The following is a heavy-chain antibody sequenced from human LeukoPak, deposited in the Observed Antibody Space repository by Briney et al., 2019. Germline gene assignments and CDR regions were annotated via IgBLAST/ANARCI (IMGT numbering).Heavy chain of an antibody. D-gene: IGHD6-6*01. CDR1: GGSFSGYY. V-gene: IGHV4-34*01. CDR2: INHSGNT. J-gene: IGHJ3*02. Sequence: SETLSLTCAVYGGSFSGYYWSWIRQPPGKGLEWIGEINHSGNTKYNPSLKSRVNISVDTSKNQFSLKLSSVTAADTAVYYCAREDSSSSNDAFDIWGQGTMVTVSS. CDR3: AREDSSSSNDAFDI.